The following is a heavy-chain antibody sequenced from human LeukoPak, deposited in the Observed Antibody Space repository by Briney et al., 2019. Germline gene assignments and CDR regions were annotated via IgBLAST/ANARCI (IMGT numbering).Heavy chain of an antibody. CDR1: GDXVSSNTAA. CDR2: TYYRSKWVN. V-gene: IGHV6-1*01. J-gene: IGHJ3*02. CDR3: ARGGSGGRAFDI. Sequence: SQTLSLTCAISGDXVSSNTAAWIWIRQSPSRGLEWLGRTYYRSKWVNEYAVSVKGRITIIPDTSMNQFSLQLNSVTPEDTAIYYCARGGSGGRAFDIWGQGTMVTVSS. D-gene: IGHD3-10*01.